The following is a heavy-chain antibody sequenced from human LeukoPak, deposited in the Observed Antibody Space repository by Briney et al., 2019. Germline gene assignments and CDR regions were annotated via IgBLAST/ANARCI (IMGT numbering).Heavy chain of an antibody. CDR2: IYYSGST. J-gene: IGHJ4*02. CDR1: GVSISSSSYY. Sequence: SETLSLTCTVSGVSISSSSYYWGGIRQPPGKGLEWNGSIYYSGSTYYNPSLKSRVTISVDTSKNQFSLKLSSVTAADTAVYYCARVGGDYYDSSGYYFDYWGQGTLVTVSS. CDR3: ARVGGDYYDSSGYYFDY. D-gene: IGHD3-22*01. V-gene: IGHV4-39*07.